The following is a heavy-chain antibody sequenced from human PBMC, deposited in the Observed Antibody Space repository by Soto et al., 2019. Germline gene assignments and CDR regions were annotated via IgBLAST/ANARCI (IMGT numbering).Heavy chain of an antibody. CDR3: VRTYSSGWYPSYYFDS. V-gene: IGHV4-39*01. CDR1: GGSFSSDNYY. CDR2: MYYTGSF. Sequence: SETLSVTCSVSGGSFSSDNYYWGWIRQPPGEGLEWLGSMYYTGSFHYNPSLKGRVAISVDTSKSRFSLRLTSVTAADTAVYYCVRTYSSGWYPSYYFDSWGHGTLVTVSS. J-gene: IGHJ4*01. D-gene: IGHD6-19*01.